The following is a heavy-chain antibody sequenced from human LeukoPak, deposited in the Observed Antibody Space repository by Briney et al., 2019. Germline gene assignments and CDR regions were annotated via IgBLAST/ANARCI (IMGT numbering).Heavy chain of an antibody. V-gene: IGHV1-46*01. CDR1: GYTFTSYY. CDR2: INPNGGST. Sequence: GASVKVSCSASGYTFTSYYMHWVRQPPGQGLEWMGIINPNGGSTSYAQKFQGRVTMTRDTSTSTVYMELSSLSSEDTAVYYCARDRGRDGDYVFDYWGQGTLVTVSS. CDR3: ARDRGRDGDYVFDY. D-gene: IGHD4-17*01. J-gene: IGHJ4*02.